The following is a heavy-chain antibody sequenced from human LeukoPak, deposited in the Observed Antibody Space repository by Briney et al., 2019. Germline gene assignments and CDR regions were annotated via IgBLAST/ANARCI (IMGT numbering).Heavy chain of an antibody. CDR2: IHGNDDT. V-gene: IGHV3-53*01. J-gene: IGHJ4*02. Sequence: GGSLRLSCAVSGFTASSSWMNWVRQAPGKGLEWLSIIHGNDDTYYADSVKGRFTMSRDNSKNTLFLQMTSLRVEDTAVYYCARDSYFTCWGQGTLVTVSS. CDR1: GFTASSSW. CDR3: ARDSYFTC.